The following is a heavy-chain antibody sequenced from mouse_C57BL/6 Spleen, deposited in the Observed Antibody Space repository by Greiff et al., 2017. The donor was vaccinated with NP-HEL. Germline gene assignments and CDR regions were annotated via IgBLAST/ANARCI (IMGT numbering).Heavy chain of an antibody. CDR3: ARDGITTVVATRMDY. CDR1: GFTFSDYG. J-gene: IGHJ4*01. Sequence: EVQLQESGGGLVKPGGSLKLSCAASGFTFSDYGMHWVRQAPEKGLEWVAYISSGSSTIYYADTVKGRFTISRDNAKNTLFLQMTSLRSEDTAMYYCARDGITTVVATRMDYWGQGTSVTVSS. D-gene: IGHD1-1*01. CDR2: ISSGSSTI. V-gene: IGHV5-17*01.